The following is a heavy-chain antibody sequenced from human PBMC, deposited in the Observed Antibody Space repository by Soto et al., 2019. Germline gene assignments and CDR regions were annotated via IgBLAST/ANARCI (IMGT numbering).Heavy chain of an antibody. J-gene: IGHJ4*02. CDR1: GGSISSSSYY. Sequence: SETLSLTCTVSGGSISSSSYYWGWIRQPPGKGLEWIGSIYYSGSTSYNPSLKSRATISVDTSKNQFSLRLSSVTAADTAVYYCARHRGYYDILTGYYTDLNFDSWGQGALVTVSS. CDR3: ARHRGYYDILTGYYTDLNFDS. D-gene: IGHD3-9*01. V-gene: IGHV4-39*01. CDR2: IYYSGST.